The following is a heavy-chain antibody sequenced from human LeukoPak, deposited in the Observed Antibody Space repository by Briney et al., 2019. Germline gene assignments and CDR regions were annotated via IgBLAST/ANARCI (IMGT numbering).Heavy chain of an antibody. CDR3: AKGGVDSSSWYYFDY. CDR2: ISYDGSNK. CDR1: GFTFSSYG. V-gene: IGHV3-30*18. Sequence: GRSLRLSCAASGFTFSSYGMHWVRQAPGKGLEWVAVISYDGSNKYYADSVKGRSTISRDNSKNTLYLQMNSLRAEDTAVYYCAKGGVDSSSWYYFDYWGQGTLVTVSS. D-gene: IGHD6-13*01. J-gene: IGHJ4*02.